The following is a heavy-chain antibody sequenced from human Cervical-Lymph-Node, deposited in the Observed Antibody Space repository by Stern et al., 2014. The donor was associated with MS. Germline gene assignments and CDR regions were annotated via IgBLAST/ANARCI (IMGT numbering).Heavy chain of an antibody. CDR3: AREGPRGDYYYGMDV. CDR2: IIPLMKTT. CDR1: GPMFSSYT. Sequence: VQLVESGAEVKRPGSSVTVSCKASGPMFSSYTITWVRRAPGQGLAWVGRIIPLMKTTQYAQKFQGRVTITADESTSTAYLELSSLRSEDTAIYYCAREGPRGDYYYGMDVWGQGTTVTVSS. J-gene: IGHJ6*02. D-gene: IGHD3-16*01. V-gene: IGHV1-69*18.